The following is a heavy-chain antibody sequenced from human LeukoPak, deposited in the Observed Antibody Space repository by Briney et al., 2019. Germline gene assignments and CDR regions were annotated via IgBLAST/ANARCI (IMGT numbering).Heavy chain of an antibody. Sequence: ASVKVSCKASGYTFTSYAMHWVRQAPGQRLEWMGWINAGNGNTKYSQKFQGRVTITRDTSASTAYMELSSLRSEDTAVYYCARDSVGVAAAVDYWGQGTLVTVSS. J-gene: IGHJ4*02. CDR3: ARDSVGVAAAVDY. D-gene: IGHD6-13*01. CDR2: INAGNGNT. V-gene: IGHV1-3*01. CDR1: GYTFTSYA.